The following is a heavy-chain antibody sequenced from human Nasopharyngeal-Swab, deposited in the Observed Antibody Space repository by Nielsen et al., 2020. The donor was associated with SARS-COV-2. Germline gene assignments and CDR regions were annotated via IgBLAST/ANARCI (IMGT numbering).Heavy chain of an antibody. CDR3: ARDWSRAFDV. CDR1: GFTFSSLW. CDR2: IKPDGSEK. J-gene: IGHJ3*01. Sequence: GESLKISCAASGFTFSSLWMSWVRQVPGKGLEWVADIKPDGSEKGYVDSVKGRFTISRDNAKNSMSLQMNSLRVEDTAVYYCARDWSRAFDVWGQGTMVTVSS. V-gene: IGHV3-7*01.